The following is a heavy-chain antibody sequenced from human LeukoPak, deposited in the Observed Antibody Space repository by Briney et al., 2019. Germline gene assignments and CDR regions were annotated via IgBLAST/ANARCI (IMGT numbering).Heavy chain of an antibody. V-gene: IGHV3-21*01. CDR2: ITSSSSHI. J-gene: IGHJ6*03. CDR1: GFTFSHYS. D-gene: IGHD4-11*01. CDR3: ARVMMGATVTTFHYYCMDV. Sequence: GGSLRLSCAACGFTFSHYSIDWVRQAPGKGLVRVASITSSSSHIYYADSVKGRFTISRDNAKNEVYLRMNSLRAEDTAIYYCARVMMGATVTTFHYYCMDVWGVGTTVTVSS.